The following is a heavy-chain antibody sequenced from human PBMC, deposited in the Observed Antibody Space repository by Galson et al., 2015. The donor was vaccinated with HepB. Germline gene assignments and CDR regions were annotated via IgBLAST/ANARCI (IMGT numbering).Heavy chain of an antibody. D-gene: IGHD6-13*01. Sequence: LRLSCAASGFTFSSYAMSWVRQAPGKGLEWVSAISGSGGSTYYADSVKGRFTISRDNSKNTLYLQMNSLRAEDTAVYYCAKAEVAAAGTLGWFDPWGQGTLVTVSS. CDR3: AKAEVAAAGTLGWFDP. V-gene: IGHV3-23*01. J-gene: IGHJ5*02. CDR2: ISGSGGST. CDR1: GFTFSSYA.